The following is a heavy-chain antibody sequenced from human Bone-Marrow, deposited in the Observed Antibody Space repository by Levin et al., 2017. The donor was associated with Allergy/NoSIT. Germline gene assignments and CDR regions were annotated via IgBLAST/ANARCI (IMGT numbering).Heavy chain of an antibody. D-gene: IGHD6-13*01. CDR2: IYSGGTT. CDR3: ARDGAAADTGSWG. CDR1: GITVSNNY. J-gene: IGHJ4*02. Sequence: GESLKISCAASGITVSNNYMMWVRQAPGKGLEWVSVIYSGGTTYYADSVKGRFTISRDNSKNTLYLQMNSLRAEDTAVYYCARDGAAADTGSWGWGQGTLVTVSS. V-gene: IGHV3-53*01.